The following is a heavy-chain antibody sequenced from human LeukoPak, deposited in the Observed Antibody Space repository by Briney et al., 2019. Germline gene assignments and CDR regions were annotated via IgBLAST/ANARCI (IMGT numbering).Heavy chain of an antibody. CDR2: FYTTGNT. D-gene: IGHD2-15*01. CDR3: AREDCSGGRCFLDGFDL. V-gene: IGHV4-4*07. J-gene: IGHJ3*01. CDR1: GASIRNYY. Sequence: PSETLSLTCTVSGASIRNYYWSRIRQPAGKGLEWIGCFYTTGNTNYNPSLKRRVTMSVDTSKNQFFLKMTSVTAADTAVYYCAREDCSGGRCFLDGFDLWGQGTMVTVSS.